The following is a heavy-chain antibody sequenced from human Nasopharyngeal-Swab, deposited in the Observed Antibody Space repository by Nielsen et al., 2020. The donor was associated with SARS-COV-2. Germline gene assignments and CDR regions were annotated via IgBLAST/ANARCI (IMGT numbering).Heavy chain of an antibody. Sequence: SETLSLTCTVSGYSISSGYYWGWIRQPPGKGLEWIGSIYHSGSTYHNPSLKSRVTISVDTSKNQFSLKLSSVTAADTAVYYCARSGYSSSWPDPYYFDYWGQGTLVTVSS. D-gene: IGHD6-13*01. V-gene: IGHV4-38-2*02. CDR1: GYSISSGYY. CDR2: IYHSGST. CDR3: ARSGYSSSWPDPYYFDY. J-gene: IGHJ4*02.